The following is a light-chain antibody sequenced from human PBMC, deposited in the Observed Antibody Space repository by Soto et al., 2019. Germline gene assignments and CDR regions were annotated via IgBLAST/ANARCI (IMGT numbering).Light chain of an antibody. Sequence: EVVLTQSPGTLSLSPGERATLSCRASQGVSSTYLGWYQQKPGQAPRLLIYSASSRATGIPDRFSGSGSGTDFTLTISRLEPEDFAVYYCQLYGSSPLFTFGQGTKLEIK. J-gene: IGKJ2*01. CDR1: QGVSSTY. CDR2: SAS. CDR3: QLYGSSPLFT. V-gene: IGKV3-20*01.